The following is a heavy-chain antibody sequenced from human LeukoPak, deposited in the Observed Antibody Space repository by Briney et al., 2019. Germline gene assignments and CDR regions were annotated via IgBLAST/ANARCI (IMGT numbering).Heavy chain of an antibody. CDR1: GGSFSGYY. CDR3: AIEAAAGNYFDY. Sequence: TSETLSLTCAVYGGSFSGYYWSWIRQPPGKGLEWIGEINHSGSTNHNPSLKSRVTISVDTSKNQFSLKLSSVTAADTAVYYCAIEAAAGNYFDYWGQGTLVTVSS. D-gene: IGHD6-13*01. V-gene: IGHV4-34*01. J-gene: IGHJ4*02. CDR2: INHSGST.